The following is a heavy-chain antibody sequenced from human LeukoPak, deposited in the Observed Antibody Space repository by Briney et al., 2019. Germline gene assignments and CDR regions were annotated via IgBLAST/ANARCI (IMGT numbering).Heavy chain of an antibody. CDR3: ARAVTTVPLDWFDP. V-gene: IGHV1-2*02. CDR1: GYTFTSYG. Sequence: GASVKVSCKASGYTFTSYGISWVRQAAGQGLEWMGWINPNSGGTNYAQKFQGRVTMTRDTSISTAYMELSRLRSDDTAVYYCARAVTTVPLDWFDPWGQGTLVTVSS. D-gene: IGHD4-17*01. CDR2: INPNSGGT. J-gene: IGHJ5*02.